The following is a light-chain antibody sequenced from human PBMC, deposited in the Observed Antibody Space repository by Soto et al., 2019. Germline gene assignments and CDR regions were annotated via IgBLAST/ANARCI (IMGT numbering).Light chain of an antibody. V-gene: IGKV1-6*01. CDR1: QGIRND. CDR3: LQDYNYPRT. CDR2: AAS. J-gene: IGKJ1*01. Sequence: AIPMTQSPSSLSASVGDRVTITCRASQGIRNDLGWFQQKPGKAPKLLIYAASSLQSGVPSRFSGSGSGTDFTLTISSLQPEDFATYYCLQDYNYPRTFGQGTKVEIK.